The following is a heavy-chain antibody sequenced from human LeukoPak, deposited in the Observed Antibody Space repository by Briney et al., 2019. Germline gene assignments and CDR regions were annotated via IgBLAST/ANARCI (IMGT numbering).Heavy chain of an antibody. CDR2: IYPGDSDT. CDR3: ARPNLMAASSNDAFDI. D-gene: IGHD6-13*01. J-gene: IGHJ3*02. V-gene: IGHV5-51*01. CDR1: GYIFTSYC. Sequence: GESLKISCRGAGYIFTSYCRGWVRQMPGKGLEWMGIIYPGDSDTRHSPSFQGQVTISADKSISTAYLQWRSLKASDTAMYYCARPNLMAASSNDAFDIRGPGTMVTVSS.